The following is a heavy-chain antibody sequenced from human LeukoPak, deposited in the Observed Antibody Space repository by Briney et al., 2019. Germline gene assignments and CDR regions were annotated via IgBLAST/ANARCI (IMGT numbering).Heavy chain of an antibody. Sequence: GGTLRLSCAASGFTFTNYDMTWVRQAPGRGLEWVSSIRPSGDNTYYGDSVKGRFTISRDNSKNTVYLQMNNMRVDDTAVYYCAKDAMGSGWPRGYFDLWGRGTLVTVSS. CDR3: AKDAMGSGWPRGYFDL. V-gene: IGHV3-23*01. CDR2: IRPSGDNT. J-gene: IGHJ2*01. CDR1: GFTFTNYD. D-gene: IGHD6-19*01.